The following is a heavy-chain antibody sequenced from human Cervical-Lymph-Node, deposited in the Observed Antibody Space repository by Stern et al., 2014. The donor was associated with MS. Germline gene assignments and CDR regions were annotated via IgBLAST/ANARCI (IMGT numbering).Heavy chain of an antibody. V-gene: IGHV1-69*01. CDR2: IIPIFGTA. CDR1: GDVFNNYG. D-gene: IGHD4-23*01. J-gene: IGHJ6*02. Sequence: VQLEESGPEVKQPGSSMRVSCKTSGDVFNNYGVSWVRQVPGQGLEWMGGIIPIFGTANYAQKFQGRVTINADESTDTVYMEMSSLKSEDSAIYYCARDRDYGGQAKVAYGMDVWGQGTTVTVSS. CDR3: ARDRDYGGQAKVAYGMDV.